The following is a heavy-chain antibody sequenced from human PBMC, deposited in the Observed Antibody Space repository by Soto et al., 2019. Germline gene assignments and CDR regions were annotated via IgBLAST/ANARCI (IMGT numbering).Heavy chain of an antibody. CDR2: INPNSGGT. CDR3: ARGPPLGIAVAGELYY. V-gene: IGHV1-2*04. CDR1: GYTFTGYY. J-gene: IGHJ4*02. Sequence: GASVKVSCKASGYTFTGYYMHWVRQAPGQGLEWMGWINPNSGGTNYAQKFQGWVTMTRGTSISTAYMELSRLRSDDTAVYYCARGPPLGIAVAGELYYWGQGTLVTVSS. D-gene: IGHD6-19*01.